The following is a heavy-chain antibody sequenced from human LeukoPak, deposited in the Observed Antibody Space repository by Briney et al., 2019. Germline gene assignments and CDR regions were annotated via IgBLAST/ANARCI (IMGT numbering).Heavy chain of an antibody. CDR3: ARTYYYYYYMDV. V-gene: IGHV4-30-4*07. Sequence: PSETLSLTCAVSGGSISSGGYSWSWIRQPPGKGLEWIGYIYYSGGTYYNPSLKSRVTISVDTSKNQFSLKLSSVTAADTAVYYCARTYYYYYYMDVWGKGTTVTVSS. CDR1: GGSISSGGYS. J-gene: IGHJ6*03. CDR2: IYYSGGT.